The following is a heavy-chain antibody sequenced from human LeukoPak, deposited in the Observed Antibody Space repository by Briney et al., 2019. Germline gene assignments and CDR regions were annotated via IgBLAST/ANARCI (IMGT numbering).Heavy chain of an antibody. D-gene: IGHD6-19*01. Sequence: SETLSLTCALSGGSFSDYDWTWIRQPPGRGLEWLGQINHSGSTNYNPSFQSRITLSIDKSKSHFSLNLSSVTAADTAVYYCARVFTAVAGNVGSYFDYWGQGTLVTVSS. J-gene: IGHJ4*02. CDR3: ARVFTAVAGNVGSYFDY. CDR2: INHSGST. V-gene: IGHV4-34*01. CDR1: GGSFSDYD.